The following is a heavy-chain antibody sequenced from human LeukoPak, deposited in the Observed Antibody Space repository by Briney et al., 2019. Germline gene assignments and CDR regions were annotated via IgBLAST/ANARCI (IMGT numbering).Heavy chain of an antibody. Sequence: GSLRLSCAASGFTFSSYWMHWVRQAPGKGLVWVSRTNSDGSDTTYADSVKGRFTISRDNAKNTLYLQMNSLRAEDTAVYFCARQYSYGRVDYWGQGTLVTVSS. D-gene: IGHD5-18*01. CDR1: GFTFSSYW. V-gene: IGHV3-74*01. J-gene: IGHJ4*02. CDR3: ARQYSYGRVDY. CDR2: TNSDGSDT.